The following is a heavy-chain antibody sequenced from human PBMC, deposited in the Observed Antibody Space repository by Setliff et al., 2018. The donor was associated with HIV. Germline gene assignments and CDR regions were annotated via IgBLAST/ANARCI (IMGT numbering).Heavy chain of an antibody. CDR1: GFSISSRYY. J-gene: IGHJ5*02. Sequence: SETLSLTCDVSGFSISSRYYWGWIRQPPGKALEWVGYIYYSGRTSHSGSTYYNPSVASRITISGDTSKNQFSLKLTSVTAADTAIYYCARENGWLFGWFDPWGQGTPVTVSS. D-gene: IGHD3-22*01. CDR2: IYYSG. V-gene: IGHV4-30-4*08. CDR3: ARENGWLFGWFDP.